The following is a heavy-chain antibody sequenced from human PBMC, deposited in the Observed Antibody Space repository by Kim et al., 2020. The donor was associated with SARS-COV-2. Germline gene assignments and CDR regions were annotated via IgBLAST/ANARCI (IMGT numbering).Heavy chain of an antibody. D-gene: IGHD3-10*02. CDR3: ASSVFVDNY. J-gene: IGHJ4*02. Sequence: GGSLRLSCAASGFTFSHDWMTWVRQAPVKGLEWVANINQDGSESYYVDSVKGRFTISRDNAKNSLYLQMNSLRVEDTAVYYCASSVFVDNYWGQGTLVSV. V-gene: IGHV3-7*01. CDR1: GFTFSHDW. CDR2: INQDGSES.